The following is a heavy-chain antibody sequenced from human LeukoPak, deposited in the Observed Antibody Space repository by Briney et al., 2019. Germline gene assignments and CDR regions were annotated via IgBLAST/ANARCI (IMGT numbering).Heavy chain of an antibody. CDR3: ARDWGRWVVRPYFDL. CDR1: GFTFSSYG. Sequence: PGGSLRLSCAASGFTFSSYGMHWVRQAPGKGLEWVAVIWYDGSNKYYADSVKGRFTISRDNSKNTLYLQMNSLRAEDTAVYYCARDWGRWVVRPYFDLWGRGTLVTVSS. D-gene: IGHD3-22*01. V-gene: IGHV3-33*01. J-gene: IGHJ2*01. CDR2: IWYDGSNK.